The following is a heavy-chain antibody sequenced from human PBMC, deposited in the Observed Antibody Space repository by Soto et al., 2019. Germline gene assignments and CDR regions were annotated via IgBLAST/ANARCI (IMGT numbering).Heavy chain of an antibody. V-gene: IGHV4-30-4*01. J-gene: IGHJ4*02. CDR1: GGSIVSGDYY. CDR3: ARRYGSAIDY. Sequence: SETLSLTCTVSGGSIVSGDYYWSWIRQTPGKGLEWIGYIYYSGDTNYNPSLKSRVIISVDTSKNQFSLKLSSVTAADTAVYYCARRYGSAIDYWGQGTLVTVSS. CDR2: IYYSGDT. D-gene: IGHD1-26*01.